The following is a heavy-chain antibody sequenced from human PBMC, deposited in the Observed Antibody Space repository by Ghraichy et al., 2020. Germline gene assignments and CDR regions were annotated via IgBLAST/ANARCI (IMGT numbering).Heavy chain of an antibody. J-gene: IGHJ4*02. D-gene: IGHD3-22*01. CDR2: IKQDGSEK. V-gene: IGHV3-7*01. CDR1: GFPFSNYW. Sequence: GSLRLSCTASGFPFSNYWMGWVRQAPGKGLEWLANIKQDGSEKHYVSSVEGRFTISRDNAKNSVYLQMNSLRAEDTAVYYCARAAYYYDRSDYWGRGTLVTVSS. CDR3: ARAAYYYDRSDY.